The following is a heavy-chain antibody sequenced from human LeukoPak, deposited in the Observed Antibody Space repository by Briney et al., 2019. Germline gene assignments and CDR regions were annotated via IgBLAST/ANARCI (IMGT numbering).Heavy chain of an antibody. J-gene: IGHJ3*02. D-gene: IGHD5-18*01. CDR2: IIPIFGTA. CDR1: GGTFSSYA. CDR3: ARFRGYSYGYVIPNAFDI. Sequence: GASVKVSCKASGGTFSSYAISWVRQAPGQGLEWMGGIIPIFGTANYAQKFQGRVTITADKSTSTAYMELSSLRSEDTAVYYCARFRGYSYGYVIPNAFDIWGQGTMVTVSS. V-gene: IGHV1-69*06.